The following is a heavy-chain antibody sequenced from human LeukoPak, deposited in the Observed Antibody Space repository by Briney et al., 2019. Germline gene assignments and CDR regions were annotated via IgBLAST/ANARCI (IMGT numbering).Heavy chain of an antibody. CDR1: GGSISSSGYY. CDR2: IYYSGST. CDR3: ARGDYGMLYYGMDV. V-gene: IGHV4-39*07. D-gene: IGHD4-17*01. J-gene: IGHJ6*02. Sequence: SETLSLTCTVFGGSISSSGYYWGWIRQPPGKGLEWIGSIYYSGSTYYNPSLKSRVTISVDRSKNQFSLKLSSVTAADTAVYYCARGDYGMLYYGMDVWGQGTTVTVSS.